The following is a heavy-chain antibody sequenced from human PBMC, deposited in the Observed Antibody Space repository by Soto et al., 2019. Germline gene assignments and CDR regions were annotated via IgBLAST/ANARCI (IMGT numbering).Heavy chain of an antibody. J-gene: IGHJ6*02. Sequence: SETLSLTCDVSGYSISSGYYWGWIRHHPGKGLEWIGSIYHSGSTYYNPSLKSRVTISVDTSKNQFSLKLSSVTAADTAVYYCARDSGYYDSGSYYYYYYGMDVWGQGTTVTVSS. CDR2: IYHSGST. CDR1: GYSISSGYY. V-gene: IGHV4-38-2*02. CDR3: ARDSGYYDSGSYYYYYYGMDV. D-gene: IGHD3-10*01.